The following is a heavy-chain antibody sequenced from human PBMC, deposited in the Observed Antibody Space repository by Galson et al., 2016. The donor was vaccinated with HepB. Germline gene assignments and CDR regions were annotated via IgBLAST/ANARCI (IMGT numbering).Heavy chain of an antibody. Sequence: SLRLSCAASGFTFSSYAMNWVRRAPGKGLEWVSSISGSAVSTFYADSVKGRITISRDNSKNTLYLQMNSLRAEDTAIYYCAKASLWWAATYYFDYWGQGTLVTVSS. D-gene: IGHD4/OR15-4a*01. J-gene: IGHJ4*02. CDR1: GFTFSSYA. CDR2: ISGSAVST. V-gene: IGHV3-23*01. CDR3: AKASLWWAATYYFDY.